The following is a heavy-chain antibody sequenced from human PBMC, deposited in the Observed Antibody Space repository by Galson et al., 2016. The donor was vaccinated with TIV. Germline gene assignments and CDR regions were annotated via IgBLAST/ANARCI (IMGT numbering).Heavy chain of an antibody. D-gene: IGHD3-3*01. Sequence: QSGAEVKKPGGSLRISCKGSGYSFTNYWITWVRQMPGKGLEWMGRIDPSDSYINYSPSFQGHVTISADRSINTAYLQWSSLKASDSAMYYCARGVSTGSGWLDHWGQGTLVTVSS. CDR2: IDPSDSYI. V-gene: IGHV5-10-1*01. J-gene: IGHJ5*02. CDR3: ARGVSTGSGWLDH. CDR1: GYSFTNYW.